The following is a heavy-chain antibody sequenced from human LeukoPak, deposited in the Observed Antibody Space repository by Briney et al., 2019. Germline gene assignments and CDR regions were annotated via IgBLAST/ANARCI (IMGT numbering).Heavy chain of an antibody. CDR1: GFTFSSYS. CDR3: ARDGYGSGSYYLYPFDY. V-gene: IGHV3-21*01. J-gene: IGHJ4*02. Sequence: PGGSLRLSCAASGFTFSSYSMNWVRQAPGKGLEWVSSISSSSSYIYYADSVKGRFTISRDNAKNSLHLQMNSLRAEDTAVYYCARDGYGSGSYYLYPFDYWGQGTLVTVSS. CDR2: ISSSSSYI. D-gene: IGHD3-10*01.